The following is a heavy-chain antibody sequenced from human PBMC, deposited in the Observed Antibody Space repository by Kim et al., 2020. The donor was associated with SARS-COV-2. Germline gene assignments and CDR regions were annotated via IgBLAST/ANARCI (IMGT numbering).Heavy chain of an antibody. D-gene: IGHD6-13*01. CDR1: GYSFTSYW. J-gene: IGHJ5*02. V-gene: IGHV5-51*01. CDR3: ARIRIAAAGTGIFWFDP. Sequence: GESLKISCKGSGYSFTSYWIGWVRQMPGKGLEWMGIIYPGDSDTRYSPSFQGQVTISADKSISTAYLQWSSLKASDTAMYYCARIRIAAAGTGIFWFDPWGQGTLVTVSS. CDR2: IYPGDSDT.